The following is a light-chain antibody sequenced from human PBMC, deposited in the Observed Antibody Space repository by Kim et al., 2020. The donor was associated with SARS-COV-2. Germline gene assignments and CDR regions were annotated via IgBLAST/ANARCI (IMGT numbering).Light chain of an antibody. Sequence: QSITISCTGSSGNIVGYNDVSWYQQHPGEAPKLIIFDVSKRPSGVSKRFSGSKSGNTASLTISGLQADDEADYYCSAYASSSALYVFGTGTKVTVL. CDR1: SGNIVGYND. V-gene: IGLV2-14*03. CDR3: SAYASSSALYV. CDR2: DVS. J-gene: IGLJ1*01.